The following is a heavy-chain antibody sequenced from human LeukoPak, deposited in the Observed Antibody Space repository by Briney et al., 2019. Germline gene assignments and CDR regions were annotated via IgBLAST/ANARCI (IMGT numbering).Heavy chain of an antibody. D-gene: IGHD4-17*01. Sequence: TLFLTCTVSGVSMSSGAFYWSWIRQHPGKGLEWIGNIYYSGSTYYNPSLKSRVTISVDRSKNQFSLKLTSVTAADTAVYYCARAFPFDDYGDPDAFDIWGQGTMVTVSS. J-gene: IGHJ3*02. CDR3: ARAFPFDDYGDPDAFDI. V-gene: IGHV4-30-4*08. CDR2: IYYSGST. CDR1: GVSMSSGAFY.